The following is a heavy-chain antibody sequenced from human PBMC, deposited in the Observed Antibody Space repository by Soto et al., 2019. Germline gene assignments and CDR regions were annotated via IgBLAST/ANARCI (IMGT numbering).Heavy chain of an antibody. Sequence: EVQLVESGGGLVKPGGSLRLSCAASGFTFSSYSMNWVRQAPGKGLEWVSSISSSSSYIYYADSVKGRFTISRDNAKNSLYLQMNSLRAEDTAVYYCARDPSSGWYRFDYWGQGTLVTVSS. V-gene: IGHV3-21*01. CDR3: ARDPSSGWYRFDY. CDR2: ISSSSSYI. D-gene: IGHD6-19*01. J-gene: IGHJ4*02. CDR1: GFTFSSYS.